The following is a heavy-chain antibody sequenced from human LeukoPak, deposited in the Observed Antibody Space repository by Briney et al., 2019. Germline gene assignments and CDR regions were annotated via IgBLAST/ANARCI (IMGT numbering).Heavy chain of an antibody. CDR2: IYPGDSDT. D-gene: IGHD3-10*01. CDR1: GYSFTSYW. J-gene: IGHJ4*02. CDR3: ARGGYDSGSYYKGPLYYFDY. Sequence: GESLKISCKGSGYSFTSYWIGWVRQMPGKGLEWMGIIYPGDSDTRYSPSFQGQVTISADKSISTAYLQWSSLKASDTAVYYCARGGYDSGSYYKGPLYYFDYWGQGTLVTVSS. V-gene: IGHV5-51*01.